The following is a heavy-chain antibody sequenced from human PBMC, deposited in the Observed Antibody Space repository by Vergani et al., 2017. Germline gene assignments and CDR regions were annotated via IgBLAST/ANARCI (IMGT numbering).Heavy chain of an antibody. CDR2: TRYDGIVE. CDR1: GFTFTNYG. J-gene: IGHJ4*02. V-gene: IGHV3-30*02. D-gene: IGHD2-15*01. CDR3: ATAGAAYCRGASCYDFFEY. Sequence: VQLVESGGGLVKRGGSLRLSCAASGFTFTNYGMHWVRQAPGKGLEWVAFTRYDGIVEYYGDSVRGRFTISRDNSKNTLYLQMNRLRPEDTAVYYCATAGAAYCRGASCYDFFEYWGQGTLVTVAS.